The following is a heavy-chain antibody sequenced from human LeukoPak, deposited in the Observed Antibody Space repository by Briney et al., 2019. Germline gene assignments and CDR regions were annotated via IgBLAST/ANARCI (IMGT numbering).Heavy chain of an antibody. Sequence: GGSLRLSCAASGFTFSSYGMHSVRQAPGKGLEWVAFIRYDGSNKYYADSVKGRFTISRDNSKNSLYLQMNSLRAEDTAVYYCAKDAHCSSASCYWQDYYYYGMDVWGQGNTVTVSS. J-gene: IGHJ6*02. CDR1: GFTFSSYG. CDR2: IRYDGSNK. D-gene: IGHD2-2*01. V-gene: IGHV3-30*02. CDR3: AKDAHCSSASCYWQDYYYYGMDV.